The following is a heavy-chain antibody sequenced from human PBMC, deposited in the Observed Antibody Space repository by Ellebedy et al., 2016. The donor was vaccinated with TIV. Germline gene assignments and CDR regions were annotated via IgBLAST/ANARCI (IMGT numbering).Heavy chain of an antibody. D-gene: IGHD5-18*01. CDR2: TYYSGST. CDR1: GGSTTRSSYY. Sequence: MPSETLSLTCAVSGGSTTRSSYYWSWTRQPPGKGLEWIGYTYYSGSTNYNPSLKSRVTISVHTSKNQFSLKLSSVTAADTAVYYCARDGVDTAMVKFYYYGMDVWGQGTTVTVSS. J-gene: IGHJ6*02. CDR3: ARDGVDTAMVKFYYYGMDV. V-gene: IGHV4-61*01.